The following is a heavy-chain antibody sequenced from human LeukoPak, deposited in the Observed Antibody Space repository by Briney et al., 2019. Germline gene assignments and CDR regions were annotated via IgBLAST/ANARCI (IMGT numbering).Heavy chain of an antibody. CDR2: IIPIFGTA. J-gene: IGHJ5*02. CDR1: GGTFSSYA. V-gene: IGHV1-69*05. D-gene: IGHD6-13*01. Sequence: SVKVSCKASGGTFSSYAISWVRQAPGQGLEWMGGIIPIFGTANYAQKFQGRVTITTDESTSTAYMELSSLRSEDTAVYYCARGIAAAGPNNNWFDPWGQGTLVTVSS. CDR3: ARGIAAAGPNNNWFDP.